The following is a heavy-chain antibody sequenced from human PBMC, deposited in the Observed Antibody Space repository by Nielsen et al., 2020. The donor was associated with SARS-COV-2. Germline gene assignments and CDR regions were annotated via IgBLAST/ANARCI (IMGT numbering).Heavy chain of an antibody. D-gene: IGHD5-18*01. CDR1: GFTFDDYT. Sequence: GGSLRLSCAASGFTFDDYTMHWVRQAPGKGLEWVSLISWDGGSTYYADSVKGRFTISRDNSKNSLYLQMNSLRTEDTALYYCAKDKNDGYSYGGGYFDLWGRGTLVTVSS. J-gene: IGHJ2*01. CDR2: ISWDGGST. CDR3: AKDKNDGYSYGGGYFDL. V-gene: IGHV3-43*01.